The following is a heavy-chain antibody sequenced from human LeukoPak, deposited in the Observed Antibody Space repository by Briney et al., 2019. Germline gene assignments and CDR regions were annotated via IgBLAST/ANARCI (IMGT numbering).Heavy chain of an antibody. Sequence: ASVKVSCKVSGYTLTELSMHWVRQAPGKGLEWMGGFDPEDGETIYAQKFQGRVTMTEDTSTDTAYMELSSLRSEDTAVYYCATGGCSSTSCPAWFDPWGQGTLVTVSS. V-gene: IGHV1-24*01. CDR2: FDPEDGET. D-gene: IGHD2-2*01. J-gene: IGHJ5*02. CDR3: ATGGCSSTSCPAWFDP. CDR1: GYTLTELS.